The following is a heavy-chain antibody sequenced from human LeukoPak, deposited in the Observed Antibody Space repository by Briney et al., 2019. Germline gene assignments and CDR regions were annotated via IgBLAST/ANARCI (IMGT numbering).Heavy chain of an antibody. V-gene: IGHV1-8*01. Sequence: ASVKVSCKASGYTFTSYDINWLRQATGQGLEWMGWMNPNSGNTGYAQKFQGRVTMTRNTSISTAYMELSSLRSEDTAVYYCARGSSGWSHYYYYYMDVWGKGTTVTVSS. CDR2: MNPNSGNT. CDR3: ARGSSGWSHYYYYYMDV. D-gene: IGHD6-19*01. J-gene: IGHJ6*03. CDR1: GYTFTSYD.